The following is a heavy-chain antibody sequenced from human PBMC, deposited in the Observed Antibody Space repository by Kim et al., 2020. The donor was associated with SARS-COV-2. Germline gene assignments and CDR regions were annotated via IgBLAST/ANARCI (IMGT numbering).Heavy chain of an antibody. V-gene: IGHV3-9*01. CDR3: AKDIGVATVTTLDY. D-gene: IGHD4-17*01. CDR2: ISWNSGSI. CDR1: GFTFDDYA. J-gene: IGHJ4*02. Sequence: GGSLRLSCAASGFTFDDYAMHWVRQAPGKGLEWVSGISWNSGSIGYADSVKGRFTISRDNAKNSLYLQMNSLRAEDTALYYCAKDIGVATVTTLDYWGQGTLVTVSS.